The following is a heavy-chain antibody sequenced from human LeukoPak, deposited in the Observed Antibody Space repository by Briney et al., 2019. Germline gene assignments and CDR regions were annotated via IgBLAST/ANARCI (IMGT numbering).Heavy chain of an antibody. D-gene: IGHD4-11*01. CDR2: IGGSNGIT. CDR3: ARSVPDYTRFDY. CDR1: RFTFNSYA. V-gene: IGHV3-23*01. Sequence: PGGSLRLSCAASRFTFNSYAMSWVRQAPGKGLEWVSVIGGSNGITFYVGSVKGRFTISRDNSKDTLYLQMNSLRAEDTAVYYCARSVPDYTRFDYWGQGALVTVSS. J-gene: IGHJ4*02.